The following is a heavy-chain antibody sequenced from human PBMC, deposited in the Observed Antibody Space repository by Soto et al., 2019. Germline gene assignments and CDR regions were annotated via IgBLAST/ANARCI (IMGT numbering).Heavy chain of an antibody. V-gene: IGHV3-33*01. J-gene: IGHJ6*03. Sequence: GGSLRLSCAASGFTFSSYGMHWVRQAPGKGLEWVAVIWYDGSNKYYADSVKGRFTISGDNSKNTLYLQMNSLRAEDTAVYYCARLDDFWSGYSMDVWGKGTTVTVSS. CDR1: GFTFSSYG. CDR2: IWYDGSNK. CDR3: ARLDDFWSGYSMDV. D-gene: IGHD3-3*01.